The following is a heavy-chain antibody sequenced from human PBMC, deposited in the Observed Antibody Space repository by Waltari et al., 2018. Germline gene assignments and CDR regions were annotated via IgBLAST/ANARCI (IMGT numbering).Heavy chain of an antibody. CDR1: GFAFSRSW. J-gene: IGHJ4*02. Sequence: EVQLVESGGGLVQPGGSLRLSCAASGFAFSRSWMNWVRQAPGKGLEWVANINDDGREKYYVDSVKCRFTISRDNAKNSLYLQINSLRAEDTAVYYCARDYSYGRFDYWGQGALVIVSS. D-gene: IGHD5-18*01. CDR3: ARDYSYGRFDY. CDR2: INDDGREK. V-gene: IGHV3-7*01.